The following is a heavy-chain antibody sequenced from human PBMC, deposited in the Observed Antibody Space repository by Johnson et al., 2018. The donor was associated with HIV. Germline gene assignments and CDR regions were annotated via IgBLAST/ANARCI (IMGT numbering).Heavy chain of an antibody. CDR1: GFTFSSYA. CDR3: TRGGWKVVTSIFAFDI. D-gene: IGHD2-21*02. CDR2: ISYDGSNQ. V-gene: IGHV3-30*04. J-gene: IGHJ3*02. Sequence: QVQLVESGGGVVQPGRSLRLSCAASGFTFSSYAMHWVRQAPGKGLEWVAVISYDGSNQYYADSVKGRFTISRDNSKNTLYLQMNSLRAEDTAVYYCTRGGWKVVTSIFAFDIWGQGTMVTVSS.